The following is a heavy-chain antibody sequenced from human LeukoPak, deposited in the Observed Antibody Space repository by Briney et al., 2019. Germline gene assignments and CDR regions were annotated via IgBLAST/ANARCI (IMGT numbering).Heavy chain of an antibody. D-gene: IGHD3-22*01. CDR1: GFTFSSYG. J-gene: IGHJ4*02. CDR3: AKDYYDSSGYFRVPHVSDY. V-gene: IGHV3-30*02. CDR2: IRYDGSNK. Sequence: GSLRLSCAASGFTFSSYGMHWVRQAPGKGLEWVAFIRYDGSNKYYADSVKGRFTISRDNSKNTLYLQMNSLRAEDTAVYYCAKDYYDSSGYFRVPHVSDYRGQGTLVTVSS.